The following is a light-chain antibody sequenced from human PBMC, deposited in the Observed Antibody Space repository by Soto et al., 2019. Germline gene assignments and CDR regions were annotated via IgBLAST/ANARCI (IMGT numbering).Light chain of an antibody. J-gene: IGLJ2*01. Sequence: QSVLTQSPSASASLGQSVKLTCTLSSRHSSYTIDWHQQQPEKGPRYLMKLNSDGSHNKGDGIPDRFSGSSSGAERYPTISSLQSEDEADYYCQTWGTGIQVFGGGTKLTVL. CDR2: LNSDGSH. V-gene: IGLV4-69*01. CDR1: SRHSSYT. CDR3: QTWGTGIQV.